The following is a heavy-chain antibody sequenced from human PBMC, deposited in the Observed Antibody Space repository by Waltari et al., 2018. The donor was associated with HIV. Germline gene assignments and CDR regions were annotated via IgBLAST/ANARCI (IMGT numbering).Heavy chain of an antibody. CDR2: IAVSSAYT. V-gene: IGHV3-11*05. J-gene: IGHJ3*02. CDR3: ARVARGLRQGSFDI. D-gene: IGHD2-15*01. Sequence: QVHLVESGGDLVKPGGSLRLSCVGSGFTLRYYYMTWIRQAPGKRLEGVSYIAVSSAYTNYGDSVKGRFTMSRDDAKKSLFLQINSLRPEDTAVYYCARVARGLRQGSFDIWGQGTMVTVSS. CDR1: GFTLRYYY.